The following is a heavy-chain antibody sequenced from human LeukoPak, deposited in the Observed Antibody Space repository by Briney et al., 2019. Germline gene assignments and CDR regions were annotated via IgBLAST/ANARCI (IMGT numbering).Heavy chain of an antibody. Sequence: SETLSLTCTVSGGSISSYYWSWIRQPAGKGLEWIGRIYTSGSTNYNPSLKSRVTMSVDTSKNQFSLKLSSVTAADTAVYYCARTYSCSWYGNWFDPWGQGTLVTVSS. V-gene: IGHV4-4*07. CDR2: IYTSGST. D-gene: IGHD6-13*01. J-gene: IGHJ5*02. CDR3: ARTYSCSWYGNWFDP. CDR1: GGSISSYY.